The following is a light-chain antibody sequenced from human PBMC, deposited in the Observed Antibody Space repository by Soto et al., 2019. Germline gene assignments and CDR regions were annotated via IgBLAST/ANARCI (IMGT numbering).Light chain of an antibody. J-gene: IGLJ1*01. Sequence: SYELTQPPSVSVSPGQTASITCSGDELGDRYACWYQQKPGQSPVLVIYQDDKRPSGIPERFSGSSSGTTATLTISGAQAVDEADYYCQSWDSSTGVFGSGTKVTVL. V-gene: IGLV3-1*01. CDR2: QDD. CDR1: ELGDRY. CDR3: QSWDSSTGV.